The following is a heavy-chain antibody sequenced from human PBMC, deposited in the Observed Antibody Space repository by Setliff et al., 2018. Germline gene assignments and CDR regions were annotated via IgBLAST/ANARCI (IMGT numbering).Heavy chain of an antibody. V-gene: IGHV4-34*01. Sequence: SETLSLTCSVYGESFSNNYWSWIRQPPGKGLEWIGESSHSGSTSYSPSLKSRLTMSVDTSKNQFSLQLTSVTAADTALYFCARERQGGFLEWSPFDSWGQGILVTVS. D-gene: IGHD3-3*01. J-gene: IGHJ4*02. CDR3: ARERQGGFLEWSPFDS. CDR1: GESFSNNY. CDR2: SSHSGST.